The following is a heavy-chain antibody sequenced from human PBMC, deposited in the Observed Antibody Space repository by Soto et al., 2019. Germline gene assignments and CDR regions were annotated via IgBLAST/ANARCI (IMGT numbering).Heavy chain of an antibody. V-gene: IGHV3-30-3*01. CDR3: ERQRAVPDAFDI. J-gene: IGHJ3*02. CDR1: GFTFSSYA. CDR2: ISYDGSNK. Sequence: QVQLVESGGGVVQPGRSLRLSCAASGFTFSSYAMHWVRQAPGKGLEWVAVISYDGSNKYYADSLKGRFTISRDNSKNTLYLQMNSLRAEDTAVYYCERQRAVPDAFDIWGPGTMVPVSS.